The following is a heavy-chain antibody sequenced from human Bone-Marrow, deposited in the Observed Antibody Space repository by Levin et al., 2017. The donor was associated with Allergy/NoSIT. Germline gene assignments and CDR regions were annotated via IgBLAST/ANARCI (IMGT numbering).Heavy chain of an antibody. CDR1: GFTFSTYG. CDR3: AKTGALIQAVRRDFDY. J-gene: IGHJ4*02. CDR2: ITESGDT. V-gene: IGHV3-23*01. Sequence: GESLKISCPASGFTFSTYGMSWVRQAPGKGLEWVSSITESGDTFYADSVKGRFTISRDNSKNTIYLQMNSLRAEDTAVYYCAKTGALIQAVRRDFDYWGQGTLVTVSS. D-gene: IGHD6-6*01.